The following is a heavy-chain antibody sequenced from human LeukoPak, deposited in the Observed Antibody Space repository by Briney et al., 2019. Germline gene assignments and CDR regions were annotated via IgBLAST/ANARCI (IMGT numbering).Heavy chain of an antibody. D-gene: IGHD6-6*01. CDR3: AIGSVYSSSSGIDY. CDR1: GYTLTELS. CDR2: FDPEDGET. Sequence: ASVKVSCKVSGYTLTELSMHWVRRAPGKGPEWMGGFDPEDGETIYAQKFQGRVTMTEDTSTDTAYMELSSLRSEDTAVYYCAIGSVYSSSSGIDYWGQGTLVTVSS. V-gene: IGHV1-24*01. J-gene: IGHJ4*02.